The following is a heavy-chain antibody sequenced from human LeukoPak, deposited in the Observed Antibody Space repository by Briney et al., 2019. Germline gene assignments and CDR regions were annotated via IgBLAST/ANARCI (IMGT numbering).Heavy chain of an antibody. CDR2: IVVGSGNT. CDR3: AAPLIGYCSGGSCYPYQAFDI. V-gene: IGHV1-58*02. Sequence: GTSVKVSCKASGFTFTSSAMQWVRQARGQRLEWIGCIVVGSGNTNYAHKFQERVTITRDMYTSTAYMELSSLRSEDTAVYYCAAPLIGYCSGGSCYPYQAFDIWGQGTMVTVSS. CDR1: GFTFTSSA. J-gene: IGHJ3*02. D-gene: IGHD2-15*01.